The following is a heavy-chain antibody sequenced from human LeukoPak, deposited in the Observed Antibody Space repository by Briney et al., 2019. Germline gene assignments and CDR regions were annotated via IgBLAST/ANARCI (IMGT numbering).Heavy chain of an antibody. CDR2: IWYDGSNK. CDR3: ARAVPLYVLRFLEGIYFDY. V-gene: IGHV3-33*08. J-gene: IGHJ4*02. CDR1: GFTFDDYG. D-gene: IGHD3-3*01. Sequence: GGSLRLSCAASGFTFDDYGMSWVRQAPGKGLEWVAVIWYDGSNKYYADSVKGRFTISRDNSKNTLYLQMNSLRDEDTAVYYCARAVPLYVLRFLEGIYFDYWGQGTLVTVSS.